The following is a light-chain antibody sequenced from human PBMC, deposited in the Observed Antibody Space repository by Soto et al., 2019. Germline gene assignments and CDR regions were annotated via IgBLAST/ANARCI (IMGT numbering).Light chain of an antibody. CDR1: QTVTSSY. Sequence: EIVLTRSPGTLSLSPGERATLSCRASQTVTSSYLAWYQQKPGQAPRLLIYGASSRATGIPDRFSGSGSGTDFTLTISRLEPEDFAVYYCQQYVTSPTTFGQGTKVEIK. CDR2: GAS. CDR3: QQYVTSPTT. V-gene: IGKV3-20*01. J-gene: IGKJ1*01.